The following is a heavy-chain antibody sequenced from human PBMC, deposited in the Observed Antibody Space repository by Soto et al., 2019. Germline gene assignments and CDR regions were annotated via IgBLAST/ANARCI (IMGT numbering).Heavy chain of an antibody. CDR1: GFTFSSYG. J-gene: IGHJ4*02. D-gene: IGHD6-13*01. CDR2: IWYDGSNK. Sequence: GGSLRLSCAASGFTFSSYGMHWVRQAPGKGLEWVAVIWYDGSNKYYADSVKGRFTISRDNSKNTLYLQMNSLRAEDTAVYYCARAKIAEYYFDYWGQGTLVTVSS. CDR3: ARAKIAEYYFDY. V-gene: IGHV3-33*01.